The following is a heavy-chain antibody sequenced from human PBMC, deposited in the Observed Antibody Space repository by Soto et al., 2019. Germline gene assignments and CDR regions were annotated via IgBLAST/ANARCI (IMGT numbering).Heavy chain of an antibody. V-gene: IGHV1-46*01. CDR3: ARDTTYDSSGYYYSASVEYYFDY. J-gene: IGHJ4*02. D-gene: IGHD3-22*01. CDR1: GYTFTNYF. Sequence: ASVKVSCKASGYTFTNYFIHWVRQAPGQGLEWMGIINPSGGSTSYAQKFQGRVTMTRDTSTSTVYMELSSLRSEDTAVYYCARDTTYDSSGYYYSASVEYYFDYWGQGTLVTVSS. CDR2: INPSGGST.